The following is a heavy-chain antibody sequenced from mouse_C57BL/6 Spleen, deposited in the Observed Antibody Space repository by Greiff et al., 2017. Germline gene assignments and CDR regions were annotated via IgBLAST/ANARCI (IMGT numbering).Heavy chain of an antibody. Sequence: VQLQQSGPELVKPGASVKIPCKASGYTFTDYNMDWVKQSHGKSLEWIGDINPNNGGTIYNQKFKGKATLTVDKSSSTAYMELRSLTSEDTAVYYCARRPVGGYWYFDVWGTGTTVTVSS. CDR2: INPNNGGT. CDR1: GYTFTDYN. J-gene: IGHJ1*03. D-gene: IGHD1-1*02. V-gene: IGHV1-18*01. CDR3: ARRPVGGYWYFDV.